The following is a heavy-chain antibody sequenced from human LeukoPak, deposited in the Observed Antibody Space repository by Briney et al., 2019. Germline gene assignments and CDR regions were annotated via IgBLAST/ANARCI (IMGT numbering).Heavy chain of an antibody. D-gene: IGHD3-3*01. V-gene: IGHV4-34*01. CDR3: ARRDLRTIGFDP. Sequence: SETLSLTCAVYGGSFSGYYWSWIRQPPGKGLEWIGEIYHSGSTNYNPSLKSRVTISVDKSKNQFSLKLSSVTAADTAVYYCARRDLRTIGFDPWGQGTLVTVSS. J-gene: IGHJ5*02. CDR2: IYHSGST. CDR1: GGSFSGYY.